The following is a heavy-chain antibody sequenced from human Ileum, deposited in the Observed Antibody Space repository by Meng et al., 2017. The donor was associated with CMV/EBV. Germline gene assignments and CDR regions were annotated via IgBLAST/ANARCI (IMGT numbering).Heavy chain of an antibody. CDR3: TTGSVYSPPGQFHQ. V-gene: IGHV4-4*02. J-gene: IGHJ4*02. D-gene: IGHD5/OR15-5a*01. Sequence: VSGGSISRANWWTWVRQTPGKGLEWSGEVYRGGNAMYNPSLQSRLTISVDDSTNQVSLRLRSVTAADTAMYYCTTGSVYSPPGQFHQWGQGTLVTVSS. CDR2: VYRGGNA. CDR1: GGSISRANW.